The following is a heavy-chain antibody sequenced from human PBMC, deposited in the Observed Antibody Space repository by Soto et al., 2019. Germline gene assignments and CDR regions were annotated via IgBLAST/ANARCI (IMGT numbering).Heavy chain of an antibody. CDR3: ARSSGRRHVFTFDYGLDV. D-gene: IGHD3-16*01. V-gene: IGHV3-11*06. Sequence: QVQLVESGGGLVEPGGSLRLSCAASGFSVGDNYMTWIRQAPGKGLEWLSYSSSSGGYTNYADSVKGRFTISRDNAKNSLYLRMDSLRAEDTALYFCARSSGRRHVFTFDYGLDVWGQGTTVTVSS. CDR1: GFSVGDNY. J-gene: IGHJ6*02. CDR2: SSSSGGYT.